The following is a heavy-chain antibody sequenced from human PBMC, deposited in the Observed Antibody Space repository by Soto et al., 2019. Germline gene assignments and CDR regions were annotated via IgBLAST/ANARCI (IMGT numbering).Heavy chain of an antibody. V-gene: IGHV6-1*01. D-gene: IGHD6-13*01. CDR2: TYYRSKWYN. CDR3: TRLSGNSWLDY. J-gene: IGHJ4*02. Sequence: SQTLSLTCAISGDRVSSNSAVWNWIRQSPSRGLEWLGRTYYRSKWYNEYAISLKSRITINPDTYKNKYSLKLNSVTPEDTVVYYCTRLSGNSWLDYWGQGTLVTVSS. CDR1: GDRVSSNSAV.